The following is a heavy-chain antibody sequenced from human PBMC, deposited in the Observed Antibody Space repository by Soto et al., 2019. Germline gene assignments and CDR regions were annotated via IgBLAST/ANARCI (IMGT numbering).Heavy chain of an antibody. CDR2: ISSGGVHK. CDR1: GFTFSDYS. V-gene: IGHV3-30-3*01. CDR3: AKESDSSAPRGNFDY. D-gene: IGHD3-22*01. J-gene: IGHJ4*02. Sequence: GGSLRLACAVSGFTFSDYSMHWVRQAPGKGLEWVAVISSGGVHKYYADSLQGRFSISRDNSNDTVFLQMNSLRAEDTAVYYCAKESDSSAPRGNFDYWGQGTLVTVSS.